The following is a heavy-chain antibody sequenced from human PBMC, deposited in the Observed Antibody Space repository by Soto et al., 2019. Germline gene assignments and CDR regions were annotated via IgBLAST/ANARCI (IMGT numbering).Heavy chain of an antibody. Sequence: GGSLRLSCAASGFTFSSYWMSWVRQAPGKGLEWVANIKQDGSEKYYVDSVKGRFTISRDNAKNSLYLQMNSLRAEDTAVYYCARDRKYCTNGVCYNAAAGPFDYWGQGTLVTVSS. D-gene: IGHD2-8*01. V-gene: IGHV3-7*01. CDR2: IKQDGSEK. CDR3: ARDRKYCTNGVCYNAAAGPFDY. J-gene: IGHJ4*02. CDR1: GFTFSSYW.